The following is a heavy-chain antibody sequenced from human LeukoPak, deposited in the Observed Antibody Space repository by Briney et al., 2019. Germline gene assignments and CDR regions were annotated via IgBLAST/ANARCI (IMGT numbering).Heavy chain of an antibody. CDR3: ASLGMGPGDAFDI. J-gene: IGHJ3*02. D-gene: IGHD1-14*01. CDR1: GGSISNYY. CDR2: IYYSGST. V-gene: IGHV4-39*07. Sequence: SETLSLTCSVSGGSISNYYWSWIRQPPGKGLEWIGSIYYSGSTYYNPSLKSRVTISVDTSKNQFSLKLSSVTAADTAVYYCASLGMGPGDAFDIWGQGTMVTVSS.